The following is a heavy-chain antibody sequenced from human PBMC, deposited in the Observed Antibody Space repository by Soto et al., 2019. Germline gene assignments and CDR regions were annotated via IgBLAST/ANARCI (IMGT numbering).Heavy chain of an antibody. V-gene: IGHV5-51*01. Sequence: PGEALKXSCXGSXYSFTSYWIGWVRQMPGKGLEWMGIIYPGDSDTRYSPSFQGQVTISADKSISTAYLQWSSLKASDTAMYYCARHGVGDILTGQPDYWGQGTLVTVSS. D-gene: IGHD3-9*01. CDR3: ARHGVGDILTGQPDY. CDR2: IYPGDSDT. CDR1: XYSFTSYW. J-gene: IGHJ4*02.